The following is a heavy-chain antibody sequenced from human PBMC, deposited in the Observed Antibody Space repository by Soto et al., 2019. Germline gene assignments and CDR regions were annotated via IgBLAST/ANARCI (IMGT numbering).Heavy chain of an antibody. CDR2: ISGSGGST. CDR3: AKEQLYIRGVIHNWFDP. V-gene: IGHV3-23*01. J-gene: IGHJ5*02. D-gene: IGHD3-10*02. Sequence: EVQLLESGGGLIQPGGSLRLSCAASGLTFSSYAMSWVRQAPGKGLEWVSAISGSGGSTYYADSVKGRFTISKDNSKNTLYPQMTSLRAEYTAVYYCAKEQLYIRGVIHNWFDPWGQGTLVSVSS. CDR1: GLTFSSYA.